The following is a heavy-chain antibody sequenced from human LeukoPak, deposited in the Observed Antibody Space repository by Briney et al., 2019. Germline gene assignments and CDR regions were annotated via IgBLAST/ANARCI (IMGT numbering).Heavy chain of an antibody. V-gene: IGHV4-4*07. CDR2: IYTSGST. CDR3: ARLRIAAASSPCYFDY. CDR1: GGSISSYY. D-gene: IGHD6-13*01. J-gene: IGHJ4*03. Sequence: PSETLSLTCTVSGGSISSYYWSWIRQPAGKGLEWIGRIYTSGSTNYNPSLKSRVTMSVDTSKNQFSLKLSFVTAADTAVYYCARLRIAAASSPCYFDYWGQGTLVTVSS.